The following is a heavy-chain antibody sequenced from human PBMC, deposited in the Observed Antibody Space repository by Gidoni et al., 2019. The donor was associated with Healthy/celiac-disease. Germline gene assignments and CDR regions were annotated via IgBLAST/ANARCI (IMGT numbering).Heavy chain of an antibody. CDR3: AKVLTYYYGSGSYYFDY. Sequence: EVQLLESGGGLVQPGGSLRLSCAASGFTFSSYAMSWVRQAPGKGLEWVSAISGSGGSTYYADSVKGRFTISRDNSKNTLYLQMNSLRAEDTAVYYCAKVLTYYYGSGSYYFDYWGQGTLVTVSS. V-gene: IGHV3-23*01. CDR1: GFTFSSYA. D-gene: IGHD3-10*01. CDR2: ISGSGGST. J-gene: IGHJ4*02.